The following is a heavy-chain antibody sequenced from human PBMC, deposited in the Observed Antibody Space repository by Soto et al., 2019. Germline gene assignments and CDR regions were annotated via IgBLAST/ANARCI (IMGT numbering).Heavy chain of an antibody. CDR3: ARAVGDPLDSLDY. CDR1: SDSISSYY. CDR2: TDYSGNN. J-gene: IGHJ4*02. V-gene: IGHV4-59*08. D-gene: IGHD2-21*02. Sequence: QVQLQESGPGLVRPSETLSLTCTVSSDSISSYYWIWIRQSPGKGLGLIGYTDYSGNNNYNPSLKGGVTISGDTSKNQFSLRLSSGTSADTAVYYCARAVGDPLDSLDYWGQGTLGTVSS.